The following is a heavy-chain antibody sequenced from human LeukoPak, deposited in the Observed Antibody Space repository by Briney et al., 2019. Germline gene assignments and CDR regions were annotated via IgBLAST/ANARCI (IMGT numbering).Heavy chain of an antibody. Sequence: GGSLRLSCAASGFTFSSYEMNWVRQAPGKGLEWVSYISSSGSTIYYADSVKGRFTISRDNAKNSLYLRMNSLRAEDTAVYYCASPSGYGDFDYWGQGTLVTVSS. D-gene: IGHD4-17*01. J-gene: IGHJ4*02. CDR2: ISSSGSTI. CDR3: ASPSGYGDFDY. V-gene: IGHV3-48*03. CDR1: GFTFSSYE.